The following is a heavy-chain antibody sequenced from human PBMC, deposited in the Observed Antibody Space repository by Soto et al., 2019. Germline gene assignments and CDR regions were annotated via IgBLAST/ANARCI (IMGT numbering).Heavy chain of an antibody. V-gene: IGHV1-46*01. J-gene: IGHJ6*02. CDR3: ARDKPYYYDSSGYYYYYYGMDV. Sequence: ASVKVSCKASGYTFTSYYMHWVRQAPGQGLEWMGIINPSGGSTSYAQKFQGRVTMTRDTSTSTVYMELSSLRSEDTAVYYCARDKPYYYDSSGYYYYYYGMDVGGQGTTVTVSS. CDR1: GYTFTSYY. D-gene: IGHD3-22*01. CDR2: INPSGGST.